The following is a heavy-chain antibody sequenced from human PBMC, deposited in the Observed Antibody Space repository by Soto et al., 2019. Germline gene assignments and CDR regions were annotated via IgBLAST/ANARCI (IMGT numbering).Heavy chain of an antibody. CDR1: GFTFSSYA. J-gene: IGHJ4*02. CDR2: ISGSGGST. Sequence: EVQLLESGGGLVQPGGSLRLSCAASGFTFSSYAMSWVRQAPGKGLEWVSAISGSGGSTYYADSVKGRFTSSRDNSKNTLYLQMNSLRAEDTAVYYCAKCTIFGVAQRDGYFDYWGQGTLVTVSS. D-gene: IGHD3-3*01. CDR3: AKCTIFGVAQRDGYFDY. V-gene: IGHV3-23*01.